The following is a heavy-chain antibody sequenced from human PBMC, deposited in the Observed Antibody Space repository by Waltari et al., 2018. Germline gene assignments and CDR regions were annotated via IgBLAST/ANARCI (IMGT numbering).Heavy chain of an antibody. Sequence: QVQLVQSGAEVKKPGASVKVSCKASGYTFTGYYMHWVRQAPGQGLEWMGWINPNSGGTNYAQKFQGRVTMTRDTSISTAYMELSRLRSDDTAVYYCARDAEGQGSGYDSYYYYYMDVWGKGTTVTISS. D-gene: IGHD5-12*01. CDR3: ARDAEGQGSGYDSYYYYYMDV. J-gene: IGHJ6*03. CDR2: INPNSGGT. CDR1: GYTFTGYY. V-gene: IGHV1-2*02.